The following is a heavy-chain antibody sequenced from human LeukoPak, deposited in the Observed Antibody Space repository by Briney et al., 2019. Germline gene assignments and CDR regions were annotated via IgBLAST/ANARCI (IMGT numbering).Heavy chain of an antibody. CDR3: ARVLQWTAIPDY. CDR2: INHSGST. D-gene: IGHD2-21*02. Sequence: SETLSLTCAVYGGSFSGYYWSWIRQPPGKGLEWIGEINHSGSTNYNPSLKSRVTISVDTSKNQFSLKLSSVTAADTAVYYCARVLQWTAIPDYWGQGTLVTVSS. V-gene: IGHV4-34*01. CDR1: GGSFSGYY. J-gene: IGHJ4*02.